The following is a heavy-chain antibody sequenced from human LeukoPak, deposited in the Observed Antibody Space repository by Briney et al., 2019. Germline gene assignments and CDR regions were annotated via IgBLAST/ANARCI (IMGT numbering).Heavy chain of an antibody. V-gene: IGHV3-23*01. CDR1: GLTFGNYG. CDR3: AEVESSYCRI. J-gene: IGHJ4*01. D-gene: IGHD3-10*01. CDR2: IGGGGYTT. Sequence: GGSLRLSCVASGLTFGNYGMNWVRQAPGKGLEWVSSIGGGGYTTSYADSVRGRFTISRDNSKNSMYLQMSSLRAEDTAIYYCAEVESSYCRIWGQGTLVTVSS.